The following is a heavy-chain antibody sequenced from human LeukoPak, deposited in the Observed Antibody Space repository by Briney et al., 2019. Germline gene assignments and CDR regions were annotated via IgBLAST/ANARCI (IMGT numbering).Heavy chain of an antibody. J-gene: IGHJ4*02. D-gene: IGHD6-19*01. CDR3: ARSIAVAGTYPY. Sequence: ASVTVSFKASGYTFTSYGISWVRQAPGQGLEWMGWISAYNGNTNYAQKLQGRVTMTTDTSTSTAYMELRSLRSDDTAVYYCARSIAVAGTYPYWGQGTLVTVSS. V-gene: IGHV1-18*01. CDR1: GYTFTSYG. CDR2: ISAYNGNT.